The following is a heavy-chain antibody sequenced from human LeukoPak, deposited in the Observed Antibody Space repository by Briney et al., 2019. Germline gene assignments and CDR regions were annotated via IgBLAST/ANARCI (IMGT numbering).Heavy chain of an antibody. J-gene: IGHJ3*02. Sequence: SETLSLTCTVSGYSISSGYYWGWIRQPPGKGLEWIGYIYYSGSTNYNPSLKSRVTISVDTSKNQFSLKLSSVTAADTAVYYCARERIPYSSSPGAFDIWGQGTMVTVSS. V-gene: IGHV4-61*01. CDR2: IYYSGST. D-gene: IGHD6-6*01. CDR3: ARERIPYSSSPGAFDI. CDR1: GYSISSGYY.